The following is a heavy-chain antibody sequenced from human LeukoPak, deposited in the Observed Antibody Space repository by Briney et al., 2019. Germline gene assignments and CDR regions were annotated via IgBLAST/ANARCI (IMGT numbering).Heavy chain of an antibody. CDR2: IYYTGSP. V-gene: IGHV4-31*03. CDR1: GDSLSSSGYF. J-gene: IGHJ4*02. Sequence: PSQTLSLTCILSGDSLSSSGYFWSWIRQHPGEGLEWIGYIYYTGSPYYNPSLKSRTTISVDTSENQFSLNLDSVTAADTAVYYCARGSEFYEYWGQGILVTVSS. CDR3: ARGSEFYEY. D-gene: IGHD3-10*01.